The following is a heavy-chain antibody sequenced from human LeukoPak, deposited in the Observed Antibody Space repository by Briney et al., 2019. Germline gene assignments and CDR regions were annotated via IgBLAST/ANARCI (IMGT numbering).Heavy chain of an antibody. CDR3: ARDQDYGGISGFDY. J-gene: IGHJ4*02. V-gene: IGHV4-38-2*02. CDR2: IYHSGST. Sequence: SDTLSLTCAVSGYSLSLGYYWGWIRQPPGKGLEWIWCIYHSGSTYYNPSLKSRVIISVDTTKNQFSLKLSSVTAADTAVYYCARDQDYGGISGFDYWGQGTLVTVSS. CDR1: GYSLSLGYY. D-gene: IGHD4-23*01.